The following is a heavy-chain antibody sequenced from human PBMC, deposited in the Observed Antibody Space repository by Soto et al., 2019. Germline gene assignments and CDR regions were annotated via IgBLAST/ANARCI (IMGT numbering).Heavy chain of an antibody. V-gene: IGHV4-30-2*01. CDR1: GGSISSGAFS. D-gene: IGHD5-18*01. CDR2: IYHSGST. CDR3: DTALYSYNWQGMIAL. Sequence: SETLSLTCTVSGGSISSGAFSWSWIRQPPGRGLEWIGYIYHSGSTYYIPSLRSRVAISMDRAKNQFSLHLSSVTAEDTAVSFCDTALYSYNWQGMIALWGLGT. J-gene: IGHJ1*01.